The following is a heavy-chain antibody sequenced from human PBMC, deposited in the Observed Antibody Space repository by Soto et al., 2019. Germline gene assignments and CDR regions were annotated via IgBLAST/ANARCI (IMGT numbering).Heavy chain of an antibody. J-gene: IGHJ4*02. V-gene: IGHV4-34*01. CDR3: ARGTGDSIAARGRLHY. D-gene: IGHD6-6*01. CDR2: INHSGST. Sequence: QVQLQQWGAGLLKPSETLSLTCAVYGGSFSGYYWSWIRQPPGKGLEWLGEINHSGSTNYNPSLKSRFSISVDTSKHQFSLKLSSVTAADTAVYYCARGTGDSIAARGRLHYWGQGTLVTVSS. CDR1: GGSFSGYY.